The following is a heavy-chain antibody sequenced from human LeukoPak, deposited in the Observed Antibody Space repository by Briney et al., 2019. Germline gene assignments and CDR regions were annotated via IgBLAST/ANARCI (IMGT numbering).Heavy chain of an antibody. CDR1: GASISSGSFY. D-gene: IGHD3-10*01. Sequence: SETLSLTCSVSGASISSGSFYWNWIRQPAGKGLEWIGRIYTSESTNYNPSLKSRVTMSVDTSKNQFSLKLSSVTAADTAVYYCARDYYGSGSPDWFDPWGQGTLVTVSS. CDR2: IYTSEST. V-gene: IGHV4-61*02. J-gene: IGHJ5*02. CDR3: ARDYYGSGSPDWFDP.